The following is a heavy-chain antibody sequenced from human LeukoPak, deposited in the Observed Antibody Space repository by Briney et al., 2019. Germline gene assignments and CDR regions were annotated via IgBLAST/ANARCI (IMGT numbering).Heavy chain of an antibody. CDR3: ARDTYYYDSSGYSSFDY. CDR2: IHTSGST. J-gene: IGHJ4*02. V-gene: IGHV4-4*07. D-gene: IGHD3-22*01. Sequence: PSETLSLTCTVSGCSISSYYWSWIRQAAGQGLEWIGRIHTSGSTNYNPSLKSRVTMSVDTSKNQSSLKLNSVTAADTAVYYCARDTYYYDSSGYSSFDYWGQGTLVTVSS. CDR1: GCSISSYY.